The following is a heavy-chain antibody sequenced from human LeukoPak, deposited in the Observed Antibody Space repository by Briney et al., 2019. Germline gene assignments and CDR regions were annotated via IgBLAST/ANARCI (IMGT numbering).Heavy chain of an antibody. CDR2: ISTNTGNP. CDR1: GYIFTTYP. Sequence: ASVKVSCKASGYIFTTYPINWVRQAPGQGLESLGWISTNTGNPIYARGLTGRFVFSLDTSVSTAYLQISSLKAEDTAVYYCARRDFHRSGSSDFWGQGALVTVSS. J-gene: IGHJ4*02. CDR3: ARRDFHRSGSSDF. D-gene: IGHD3-10*01. V-gene: IGHV7-4-1*02.